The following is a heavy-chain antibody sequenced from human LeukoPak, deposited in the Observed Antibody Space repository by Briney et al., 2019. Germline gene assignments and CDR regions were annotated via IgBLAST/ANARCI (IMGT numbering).Heavy chain of an antibody. D-gene: IGHD5-24*01. J-gene: IGHJ3*01. CDR2: VHYDGSEK. Sequence: PGGSLRLSCAASGFSLINSDMHWVRQAPGKGLEWVAFVHYDGSEKHYADSLKGRFTISRDNSKNTLYLQMNSLRGEDTAVYYCARNRVGFHYADAFDLWGQGRMVTLSS. CDR1: GFSLINSD. CDR3: ARNRVGFHYADAFDL. V-gene: IGHV3-30*02.